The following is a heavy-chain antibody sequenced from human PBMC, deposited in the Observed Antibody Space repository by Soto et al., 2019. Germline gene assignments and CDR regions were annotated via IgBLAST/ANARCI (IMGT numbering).Heavy chain of an antibody. CDR1: GFSLSTNGVG. V-gene: IGHV2-5*02. CDR3: AHTYYYDSRGPYFFDY. CDR2: IYWDDDK. Sequence: QITLKESGPPLVKPTQTLTLTCTVSGFSLSTNGVGVGWIRQPPGKALEWLALIYWDDDKRYSPSLKSRLTISKDTSKNQVVLTLTNMDPVDTATYYCAHTYYYDSRGPYFFDYWGQGTLVTVSS. D-gene: IGHD3-22*01. J-gene: IGHJ4*02.